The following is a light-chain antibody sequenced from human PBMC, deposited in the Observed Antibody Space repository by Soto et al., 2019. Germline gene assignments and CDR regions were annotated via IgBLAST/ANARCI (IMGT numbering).Light chain of an antibody. CDR2: EVS. CDR3: SSYTSSSSLYV. J-gene: IGLJ1*01. CDR1: RSDIGGYKY. Sequence: QSALTQPASVSGSPGQSITISCTGSRSDIGGYKYVCWYQQLPGKAPKLLIYEVSVRPSGITDRFSGSKSGITASLTISGLQSEDEAVYYCSSYTSSSSLYVFGSGTKLTVL. V-gene: IGLV2-14*01.